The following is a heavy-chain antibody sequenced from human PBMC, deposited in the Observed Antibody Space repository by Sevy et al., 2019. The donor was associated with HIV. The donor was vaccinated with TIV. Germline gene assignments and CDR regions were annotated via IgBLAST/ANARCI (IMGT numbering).Heavy chain of an antibody. CDR2: IYSGGST. CDR1: GFTVSSNY. J-gene: IGHJ6*02. Sequence: GGSLRLSCAASGFTVSSNYMSWVRQAPGKGLEWVSVIYSGGSTYYADSVKGRFTISRDNSKNTLYLQMNSLRAEDTAVYYCARDLVLSAHTAMVYYYYGMDVWGQGTTVTVSS. D-gene: IGHD5-18*01. CDR3: ARDLVLSAHTAMVYYYYGMDV. V-gene: IGHV3-53*01.